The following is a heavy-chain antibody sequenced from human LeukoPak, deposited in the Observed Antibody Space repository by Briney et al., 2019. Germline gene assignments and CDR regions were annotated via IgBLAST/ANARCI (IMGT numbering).Heavy chain of an antibody. CDR2: ISAYNGNT. CDR3: ARGVVAATYYYYYMDV. V-gene: IGHV1-18*01. CDR1: GYTFTSYG. J-gene: IGHJ6*03. Sequence: ASVKVSCMASGYTFTSYGISWVRQAPGQGLEWMGWISAYNGNTNYAQKLQGRVTMTTDTSTSTAYMELRSLRSDDTAVYYCARGVVAATYYYYYMDVWGKGTTVTVSS. D-gene: IGHD2-15*01.